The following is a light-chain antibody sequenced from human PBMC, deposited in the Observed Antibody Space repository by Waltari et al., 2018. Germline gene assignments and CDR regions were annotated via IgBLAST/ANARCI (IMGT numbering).Light chain of an antibody. CDR1: QSVSRA. CDR3: QHYVRLPVT. Sequence: EIVLTQSPGTLSLSPGERVTLSCRASQSVSRALAWYQQKPGQAPRLLIYGASNRATGIPDRFSGSGSGTDFSLTISRLEPEDVAVYYCQHYVRLPVTFGQGTKVEIK. J-gene: IGKJ1*01. V-gene: IGKV3-20*01. CDR2: GAS.